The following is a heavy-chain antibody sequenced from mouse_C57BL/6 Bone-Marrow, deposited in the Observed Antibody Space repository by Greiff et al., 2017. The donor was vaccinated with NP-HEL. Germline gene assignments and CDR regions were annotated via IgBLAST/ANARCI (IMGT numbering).Heavy chain of an antibody. CDR1: GYTFTDYY. J-gene: IGHJ3*01. CDR2: INPYNGGT. Sequence: EVQLQQSGPVLVKPGASVKMSCKASGYTFTDYYMNWVKQSHGKSLEWIGVINPYNGGTSYNQKFKGKATLTVDKSSSTAYMELNSLTSEDSAVYYCARSGNPVPVVAYWGQGTLVTVSA. D-gene: IGHD6-1*01. CDR3: ARSGNPVPVVAY. V-gene: IGHV1-19*01.